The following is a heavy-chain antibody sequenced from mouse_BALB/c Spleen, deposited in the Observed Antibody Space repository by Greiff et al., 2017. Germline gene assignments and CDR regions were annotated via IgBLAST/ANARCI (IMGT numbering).Heavy chain of an antibody. CDR1: GFSLTSYG. V-gene: IGHV2-4-1*01. CDR2: IWSGGST. J-gene: IGHJ2*01. D-gene: IGHD1-1*01. Sequence: VKLVESGPGLVQPSQSLSITCTVSGFSLTSYGVHWVRQSPGKGLEWLGVIWSGGSTDYNEAFISRLSISKDNSTSQVIFKMSSLQADDTAIYCCTRMRYGSFDYWGQGTTLTVSS. CDR3: TRMRYGSFDY.